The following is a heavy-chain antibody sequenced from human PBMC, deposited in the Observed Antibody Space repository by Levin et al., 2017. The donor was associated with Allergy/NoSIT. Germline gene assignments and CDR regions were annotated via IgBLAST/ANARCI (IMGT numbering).Heavy chain of an antibody. CDR3: ARSRVYGDPDHFDY. D-gene: IGHD4-17*01. J-gene: IGHJ4*02. V-gene: IGHV4-59*01. CDR2: IYYSGST. CDR1: GGSISNYY. Sequence: PSETLSLTCTVSGGSISNYYWNWIRQPPGKGLEWIGYIYYSGSTNYNPSLKSQVTISVDTSKNQFSLKLSSVTAADTAVYYCARSRVYGDPDHFDYWGQGTLVTVSS.